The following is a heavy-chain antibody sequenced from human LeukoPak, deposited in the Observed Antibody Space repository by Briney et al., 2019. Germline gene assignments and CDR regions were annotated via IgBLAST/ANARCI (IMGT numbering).Heavy chain of an antibody. J-gene: IGHJ6*02. CDR3: AIDLARNYAMDV. V-gene: IGHV3-21*01. D-gene: IGHD3-16*01. CDR2: ISDSGIYR. Sequence: GRSLRLSCAASGFTFNREDMTWVRQAPGRGLEWVSSISDSGIYRHYAESLKGRFTISRDNAKNSLYLQMNSLRADDTAVYYCAIDLARNYAMDVWGQGTTVTVSS. CDR1: GFTFNRED.